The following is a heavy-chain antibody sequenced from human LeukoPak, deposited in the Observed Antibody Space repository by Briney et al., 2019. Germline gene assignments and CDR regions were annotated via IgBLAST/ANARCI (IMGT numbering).Heavy chain of an antibody. Sequence: SETLTLTCSVSDDSITMYYWTWIRQPPGKGLEWIGYVDHTGSTNFNPSLNGRVSISRDTTKNLFSLRLRSVTAADTAVYFCARGRVSSSTWYSTYYYYFYMDVWGKGTTVTVSS. V-gene: IGHV4-59*01. CDR1: DDSITMYY. CDR2: VDHTGST. J-gene: IGHJ6*03. D-gene: IGHD1-1*01. CDR3: ARGRVSSSTWYSTYYYYFYMDV.